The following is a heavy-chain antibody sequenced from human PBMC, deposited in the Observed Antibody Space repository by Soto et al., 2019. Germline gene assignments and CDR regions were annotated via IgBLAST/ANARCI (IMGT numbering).Heavy chain of an antibody. CDR2: IWYDGSNK. CDR1: GFTFSSYG. D-gene: IGHD5-18*01. CDR3: ARAQDTAMTYYYYGMDV. V-gene: IGHV3-33*01. J-gene: IGHJ6*02. Sequence: QVQLVESGGGVVQPGRSLRLSCAASGFTFSSYGMHWVRQAPGKGLEWVAVIWYDGSNKYYADSVKGRFTISRDNSKNTLYLQMNSLRAEDTAVYYCARAQDTAMTYYYYGMDVWGQGTTVTVSS.